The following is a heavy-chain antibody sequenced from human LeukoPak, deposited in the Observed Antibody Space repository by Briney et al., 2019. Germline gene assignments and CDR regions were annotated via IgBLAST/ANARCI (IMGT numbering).Heavy chain of an antibody. J-gene: IGHJ5*02. CDR2: INHSGSS. V-gene: IGHV4-34*01. CDR1: GGSFSGYS. D-gene: IGHD3-10*01. CDR3: AREGVRKNRWFDP. Sequence: KTSETLSLTCAVNGGSFSGYSWSWIRQPPGKGLEWIGEINHSGSSNNNPSLKSRVTISIDTSKNQFSLKLSSVTAADTAVYYCAREGVRKNRWFDPWGQGTLVTVSS.